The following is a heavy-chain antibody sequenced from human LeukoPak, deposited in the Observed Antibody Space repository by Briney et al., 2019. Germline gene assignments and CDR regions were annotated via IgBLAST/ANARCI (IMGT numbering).Heavy chain of an antibody. Sequence: GGSLRLSCEASGFNFDDYGMSWVRQSTGKGLEWVSAITNWNGGSTGYADSVRGRFTISRDNAKNSLYLQMNSLRAEDTALYYCARCSRSSTDCYSAFDIWGQGTMVTVSS. CDR1: GFNFDDYG. V-gene: IGHV3-20*04. CDR3: ARCSRSSTDCYSAFDI. CDR2: ITNWNGGST. D-gene: IGHD2-2*02. J-gene: IGHJ3*02.